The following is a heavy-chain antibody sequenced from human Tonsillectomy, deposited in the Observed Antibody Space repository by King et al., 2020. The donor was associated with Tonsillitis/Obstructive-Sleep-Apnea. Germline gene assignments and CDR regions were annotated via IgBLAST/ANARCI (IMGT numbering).Heavy chain of an antibody. D-gene: IGHD3-3*01. J-gene: IGHJ3*02. CDR1: GFTFSSYA. CDR3: ARESAGFLESNAFDI. CDR2: ISYDGSNK. V-gene: IGHV3-30*01. Sequence: VQLVESGGGVVQPGRSLRLSCAASGFTFSSYAMHWVRQAPGKGLEWVAVISYDGSNKYYADSVKGRFTISRDNSKNKLYLQMNSLRAEDTAVYYCARESAGFLESNAFDIWGQGTMVTVSS.